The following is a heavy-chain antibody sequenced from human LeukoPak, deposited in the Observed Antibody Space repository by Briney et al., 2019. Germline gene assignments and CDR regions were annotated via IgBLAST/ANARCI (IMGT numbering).Heavy chain of an antibody. CDR3: ARDLGVAGTIDY. J-gene: IGHJ4*02. D-gene: IGHD6-19*01. V-gene: IGHV3-30-3*01. CDR1: GFTFSSYA. CDR2: ISYDGSNK. Sequence: GGSLRLSCAASGFTFSSYAMHWVRQAPGKGLEWVAVISYDGSNKYYADSVKGRFTISRDNSKNTLYLQMNSLRAEDTAVYYCARDLGVAGTIDYWGQGTLVTVSS.